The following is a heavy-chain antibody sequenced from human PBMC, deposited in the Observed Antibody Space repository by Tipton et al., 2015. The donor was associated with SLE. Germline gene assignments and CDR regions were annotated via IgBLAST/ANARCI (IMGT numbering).Heavy chain of an antibody. CDR1: GGSISSGSYY. D-gene: IGHD4-17*01. J-gene: IGHJ6*03. CDR3: ASLAVTTQYYYYYYYMDV. CDR2: IYYSGST. Sequence: TLSLTCTVSGGSISSGSYYWSWIRQPPGKGLEWIGYIYYSGSTNYNPSLKSRVTISVDTSKNQFSLKLSSVTAADTAVYYCASLAVTTQYYYYYYYMDVWGKGTTVTVSS. V-gene: IGHV4-61*01.